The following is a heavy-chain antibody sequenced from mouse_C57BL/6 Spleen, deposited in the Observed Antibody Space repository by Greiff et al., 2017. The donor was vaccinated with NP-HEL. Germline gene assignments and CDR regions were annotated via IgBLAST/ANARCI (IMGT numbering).Heavy chain of an antibody. Sequence: EVKLQQSGAELVRPGASVKLSCTASGFNIKDYYMHWVKQRPEQGLEWIGRIDPEDGDTEYAPKFQGKATMTADTASNTAYLQLSSLTSEDTAVYYCTTYDYDGAYWGQGTLVTVSA. D-gene: IGHD2-4*01. J-gene: IGHJ3*01. CDR3: TTYDYDGAY. CDR2: IDPEDGDT. CDR1: GFNIKDYY. V-gene: IGHV14-1*01.